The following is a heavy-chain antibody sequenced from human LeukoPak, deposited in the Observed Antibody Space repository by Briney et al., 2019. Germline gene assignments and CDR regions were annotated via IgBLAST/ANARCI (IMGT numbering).Heavy chain of an antibody. Sequence: SVKVSCKASGGTFSSCAISWVRQAPGQGLEWMGGIIPTFGTANYAQKFQGRVTITADESTSTAYMELSSLRSEDTAVYYCAREGLGVLSFPGYYYMDVWGKGTTVTVSS. D-gene: IGHD2-21*01. CDR3: AREGLGVLSFPGYYYMDV. CDR2: IIPTFGTA. J-gene: IGHJ6*03. V-gene: IGHV1-69*01. CDR1: GGTFSSCA.